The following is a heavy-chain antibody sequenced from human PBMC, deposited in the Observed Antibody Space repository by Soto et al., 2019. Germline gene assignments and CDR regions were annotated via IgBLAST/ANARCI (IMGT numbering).Heavy chain of an antibody. Sequence: SLRLSCAASGFTFDDYAMHWVRQAPGKGLEWVSGISWNSGSIGYADSVKGRFTISRDNAKNSLYLQMNSLRAEDTALYYCAKVYSGWDTYYFDYWGQGTLVTVSS. CDR1: GFTFDDYA. CDR2: ISWNSGSI. V-gene: IGHV3-9*01. D-gene: IGHD6-19*01. CDR3: AKVYSGWDTYYFDY. J-gene: IGHJ4*02.